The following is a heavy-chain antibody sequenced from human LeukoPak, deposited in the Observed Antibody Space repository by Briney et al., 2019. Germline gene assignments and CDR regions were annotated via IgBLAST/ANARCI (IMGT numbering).Heavy chain of an antibody. CDR3: ARLGATTLIDY. D-gene: IGHD1-26*01. Sequence: ASVKVSCKASGYTFTGYYMHWVRQAPGQGLEWMGWISAYNGNTNYAQKLQGRVTMTTDTSTSTAYMELRSLRSDDTAVYYCARLGATTLIDYWGQGTLVTVSS. CDR2: ISAYNGNT. J-gene: IGHJ4*02. V-gene: IGHV1-18*04. CDR1: GYTFTGYY.